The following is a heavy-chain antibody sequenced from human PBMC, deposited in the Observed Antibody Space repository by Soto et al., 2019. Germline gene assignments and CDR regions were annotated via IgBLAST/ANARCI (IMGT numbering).Heavy chain of an antibody. D-gene: IGHD2-2*01. J-gene: IGHJ5*02. CDR1: GFTFSSYS. CDR3: ARESAALNWFDP. Sequence: EVQLVESGGGLVQPGGSLRLSCAASGFTFSSYSMNWVRQAPGKGLEWVSYISSSSSTIYYADSVKGRFTISRDNAKNSLYLQMNSLRVEDTAVYYCARESAALNWFDPWGQGALVTVSS. V-gene: IGHV3-48*01. CDR2: ISSSSSTI.